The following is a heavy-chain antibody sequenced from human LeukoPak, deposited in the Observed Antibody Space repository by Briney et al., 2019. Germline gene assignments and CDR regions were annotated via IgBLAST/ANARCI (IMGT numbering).Heavy chain of an antibody. CDR2: VYYSGST. D-gene: IGHD6-6*01. CDR1: DASVSSDNYY. V-gene: IGHV4-61*01. J-gene: IGHJ4*02. Sequence: SEALSLTCTVSDASVSSDNYYWSWIRQPPGKGLEWIGYVYYSGSTNYNPSLKSRVTISVDTSKNQFSLKLSSGTAADTAVYYCARRKAVRPRDYYFDYWGQGTLVTVSS. CDR3: ARRKAVRPRDYYFDY.